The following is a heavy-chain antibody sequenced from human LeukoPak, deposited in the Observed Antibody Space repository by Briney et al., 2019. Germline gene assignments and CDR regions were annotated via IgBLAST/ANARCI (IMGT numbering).Heavy chain of an antibody. V-gene: IGHV1-18*01. D-gene: IGHD2-2*02. CDR2: ISTYNGNT. J-gene: IGHJ4*02. CDR1: GYTFTSYG. Sequence: ASVKLSCNASGYTFTSYGISWVRQAPAQGQEWMGCISTYNGNTNYAQKLQVRVTMTTDTSTRTAYMELRRLRSDDTAVYYCARDRCSSTSCYSDYWGQGTLVTVSS. CDR3: ARDRCSSTSCYSDY.